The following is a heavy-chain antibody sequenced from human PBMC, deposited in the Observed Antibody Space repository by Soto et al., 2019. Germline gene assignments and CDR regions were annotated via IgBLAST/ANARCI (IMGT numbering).Heavy chain of an antibody. CDR3: AKDRPYSSSPTDYY. J-gene: IGHJ4*02. CDR2: ISGSGGST. D-gene: IGHD6-13*01. Sequence: GGSLRLSCAASGFTFSSYAMRWFREAPGKGLEWVSAISGSGGSTYYADSVKGRFTISRDNSKNTLYLQMNSLRAEDTAVYYCAKDRPYSSSPTDYYWGQGTLVTVSS. CDR1: GFTFSSYA. V-gene: IGHV3-23*01.